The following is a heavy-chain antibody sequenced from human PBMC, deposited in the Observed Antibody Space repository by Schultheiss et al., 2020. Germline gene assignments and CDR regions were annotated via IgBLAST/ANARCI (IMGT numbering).Heavy chain of an antibody. D-gene: IGHD2-15*01. Sequence: GGSLRLSCAASGFTFSFYWMHWVRQVPGKGLVWVSRIKSDGGSTSYADSVRGRFTISRDNAKNTLYLQMNSLRAEDTAVYYCASHCSGGSCYAGKEFDYWGQGTLVTVSS. CDR3: ASHCSGGSCYAGKEFDY. CDR1: GFTFSFYW. CDR2: IKSDGGST. J-gene: IGHJ4*02. V-gene: IGHV3-74*01.